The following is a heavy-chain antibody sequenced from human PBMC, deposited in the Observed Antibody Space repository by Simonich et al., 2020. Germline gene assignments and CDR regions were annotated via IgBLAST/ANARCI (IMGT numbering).Heavy chain of an antibody. CDR1: GFTFSSYW. CDR2: IKKDRREK. V-gene: IGHV3-7*01. CDR3: ARDREVYGSGSYYNY. D-gene: IGHD3-10*01. J-gene: IGHJ4*02. Sequence: EVQLVESGGGLVQPGGSLRLSCAASGFTFSSYWMSWVRQAPGKGREWVAKIKKDRREKYYVDSVKGRFTISRDNAKNSLYLQMNSLRAEDTAVYYCARDREVYGSGSYYNYWGQGTLVTVSS.